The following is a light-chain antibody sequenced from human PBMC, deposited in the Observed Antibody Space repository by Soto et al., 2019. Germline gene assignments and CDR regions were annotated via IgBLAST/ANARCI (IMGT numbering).Light chain of an antibody. CDR1: QGISSF. CDR3: QKYSSVIT. V-gene: IGKV1-27*01. J-gene: IGKJ5*01. CDR2: GAS. Sequence: DIQMTQSPSPLSASVGDRVTITCRASQGISSFVAWYQQKPGKVPRLLISGASTLQSGVPSRFSGSGSGTDFTLTITSPQPEDVATYYCQKYSSVITFGQGTRLEMK.